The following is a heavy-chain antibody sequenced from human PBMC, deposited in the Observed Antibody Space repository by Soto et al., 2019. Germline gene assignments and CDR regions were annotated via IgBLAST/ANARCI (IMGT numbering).Heavy chain of an antibody. CDR3: ARRSSESLAARPGFDP. J-gene: IGHJ5*02. CDR2: IYYSGST. CDR1: GGSISSSSYY. D-gene: IGHD6-6*01. Sequence: SETLSLTCTVSGGSISSSSYYWGWIRQPPGKGLEWIGSIYYSGSTYYNPSLKSRVTISVDTSKNQFSLKLSSVTAADTAVYYCARRSSESLAARPGFDPWGQGTLVTVSS. V-gene: IGHV4-39*01.